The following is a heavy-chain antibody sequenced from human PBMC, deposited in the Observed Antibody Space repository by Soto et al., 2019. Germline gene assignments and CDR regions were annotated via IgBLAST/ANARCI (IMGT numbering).Heavy chain of an antibody. V-gene: IGHV4-59*01. CDR3: AREVGTTTNWFDP. Sequence: PSETLSLTCTVSGVSISIYYWSWIRQPPGRGLEWIGYIYYSGSTNYNPSLKSRVTISVDTSKSHFSLKLSSVTAADTAVYYCAREVGTTTNWFDPWGQGTRVTDSS. CDR1: GVSISIYY. J-gene: IGHJ5*02. D-gene: IGHD1-1*01. CDR2: IYYSGST.